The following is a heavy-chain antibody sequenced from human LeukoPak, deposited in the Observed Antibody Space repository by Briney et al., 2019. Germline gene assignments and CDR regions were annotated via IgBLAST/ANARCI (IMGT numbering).Heavy chain of an antibody. V-gene: IGHV3-30*02. CDR1: GFTFSSYG. D-gene: IGHD5-24*01. CDR2: IRYDGSNE. Sequence: GGSLRLSCAASGFTFSSYGMHWVRQAPGKGLEWVSFIRYDGSNEYYADSVRGRFTISRENAKNSLYLQMNSLRAGDTAVYYCARDGYNYGSLDYWGQGTLVTVSS. J-gene: IGHJ4*02. CDR3: ARDGYNYGSLDY.